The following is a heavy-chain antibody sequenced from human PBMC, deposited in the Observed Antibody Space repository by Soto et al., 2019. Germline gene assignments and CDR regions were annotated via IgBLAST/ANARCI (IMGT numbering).Heavy chain of an antibody. J-gene: IGHJ3*02. CDR2: IYYSGST. V-gene: IGHV4-31*03. D-gene: IGHD5-12*01. CDR1: GGSVSSGAYY. Sequence: SETLSLTCTVSGGSVSSGAYYWTWIRQRPGKGLEWIGYIYYSGSTYYSPSLKSRLSISLDTSKNQFSLRLSSVTAADTAMYYCARARLRAVYALDIWGQGTMVTVSS. CDR3: ARARLRAVYALDI.